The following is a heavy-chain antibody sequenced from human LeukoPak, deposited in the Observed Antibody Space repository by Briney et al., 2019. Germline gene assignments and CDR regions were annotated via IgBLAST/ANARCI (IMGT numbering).Heavy chain of an antibody. Sequence: PGTSLTLSCAAPGFTLTTYGMHWVRQAPGKGLEWVSYISSSSSYTNYADSVKGRFTISRDNAKNSLYLQMNSLRAEDTAVYYCARGGGSYGAFDIWGQGTMVTVSS. CDR1: GFTLTTYG. J-gene: IGHJ3*02. CDR3: ARGGGSYGAFDI. V-gene: IGHV3-21*05. D-gene: IGHD1-26*01. CDR2: ISSSSSYT.